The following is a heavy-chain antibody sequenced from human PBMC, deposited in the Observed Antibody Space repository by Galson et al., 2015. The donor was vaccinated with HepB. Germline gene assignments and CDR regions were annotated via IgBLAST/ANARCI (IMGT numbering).Heavy chain of an antibody. CDR1: GSSFTSYW. D-gene: IGHD3-10*01. J-gene: IGHJ5*02. V-gene: IGHV5-51*01. CDR3: ARGPYSNYYGSGTWFDP. Sequence: QSGAEVKKPGESLKISCKGSGSSFTSYWIGWVRQMPGKGLEWMGIIYPGDSDTRYSPSFQGQVTISADKSISTAYLQWSSLKASDTAMYYCARGPYSNYYGSGTWFDPWGQGTLVTVSS. CDR2: IYPGDSDT.